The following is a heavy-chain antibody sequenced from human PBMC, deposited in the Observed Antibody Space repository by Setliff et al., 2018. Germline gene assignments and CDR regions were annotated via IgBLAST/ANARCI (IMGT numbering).Heavy chain of an antibody. Sequence: GGSLRLSCAGSGFSFSIFWMSWVRQAPGKGLGWVATIKQDGSEKFYVDSVKGRFTISRDNAKNSLYLQMDSLRVEDTAMYFCARDRGGGLYDYWGRGTLVTVSS. CDR3: ARDRGGGLYDY. D-gene: IGHD3-16*01. CDR1: GFSFSIFW. V-gene: IGHV3-7*01. J-gene: IGHJ4*02. CDR2: IKQDGSEK.